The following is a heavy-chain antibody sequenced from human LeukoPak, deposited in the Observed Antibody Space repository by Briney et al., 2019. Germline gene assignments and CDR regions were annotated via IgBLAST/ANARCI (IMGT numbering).Heavy chain of an antibody. V-gene: IGHV4-34*01. Sequence: SETLSLTCAVYGGSFSGYYWNWIRQPPGKGLEWIGEINNSGSTNYNPSLKSRVTISVDTSKNQFSLKLSSVTAADTAVYYCAGTYYYGSGGITNWGQGTLVTVSS. CDR3: AGTYYYGSGGITN. CDR1: GGSFSGYY. CDR2: INNSGST. J-gene: IGHJ4*02. D-gene: IGHD3-10*01.